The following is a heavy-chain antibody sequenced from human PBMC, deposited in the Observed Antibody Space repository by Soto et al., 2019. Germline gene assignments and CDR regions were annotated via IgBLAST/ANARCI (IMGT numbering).Heavy chain of an antibody. CDR1: EFTFSNYA. CDR3: ARNIAVAGINWFDS. D-gene: IGHD6-19*01. Sequence: GGSLRLSCAASEFTFSNYAMSWVRQAPGKGLEWVSSISDNGGTTYYADSVKGRFTISRDNSKNTLYLQMNSLRAEDTAVYYCARNIAVAGINWFDSWGQGSLVTVSX. CDR2: ISDNGGTT. J-gene: IGHJ5*01. V-gene: IGHV3-23*01.